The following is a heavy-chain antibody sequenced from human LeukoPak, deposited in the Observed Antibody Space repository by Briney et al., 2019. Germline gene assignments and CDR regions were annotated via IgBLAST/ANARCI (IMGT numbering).Heavy chain of an antibody. D-gene: IGHD3-3*01. CDR3: ARDKGITIFGVTKNWFDP. J-gene: IGHJ5*02. CDR1: GGTFSSYA. Sequence: GASVKVCCKASGGTFSSYAISWVRQAPGQGLEWMGRIIPILGIANYAQKFQGRVTITADKSTSTAYMELSSLRSEDTAVYYCARDKGITIFGVTKNWFDPWGQGTLVTVSS. V-gene: IGHV1-69*04. CDR2: IIPILGIA.